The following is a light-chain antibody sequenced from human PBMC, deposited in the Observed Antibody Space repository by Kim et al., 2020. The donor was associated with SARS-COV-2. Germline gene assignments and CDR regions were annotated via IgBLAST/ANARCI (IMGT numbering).Light chain of an antibody. J-gene: IGKJ1*01. CDR1: QSVSSN. V-gene: IGKV3-15*01. CDR2: GAS. CDR3: QQYNNWPRT. Sequence: EIVMTQSPATLSVSPGERATLSCRASQSVSSNLVWYQQKPGQAPRLLIYGASTRVTGIPARFSGSGSGKEFTLTISSLQSEDFAVYYCQQYNNWPRTFGQGTKVDIK.